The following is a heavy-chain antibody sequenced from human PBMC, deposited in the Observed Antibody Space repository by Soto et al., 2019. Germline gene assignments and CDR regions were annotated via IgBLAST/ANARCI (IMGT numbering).Heavy chain of an antibody. CDR3: ARTPKRGTDYVWGSYRPLLYYFDY. Sequence: SGPTLVNPPETLTMTCTVSGFSLSNARMGVSWIRQPPGKALEWLAHIFSNDEKSYSTSLKSRLTISKDTSKSQVVLTMTNMDPVDTATYYCARTPKRGTDYVWGSYRPLLYYFDYWGQGTLVTVSS. V-gene: IGHV2-26*01. CDR2: IFSNDEK. D-gene: IGHD3-16*02. CDR1: GFSLSNARMG. J-gene: IGHJ4*02.